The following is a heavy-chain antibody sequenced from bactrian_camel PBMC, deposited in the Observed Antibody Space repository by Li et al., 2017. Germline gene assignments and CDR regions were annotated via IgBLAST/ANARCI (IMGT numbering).Heavy chain of an antibody. CDR2: LWSDGTNT. CDR1: GFPFSSHQ. CDR3: ATDPTYGPDNY. J-gene: IGHJ4*01. V-gene: IGHV3-2*01. Sequence: VQLVESGGGLAQPGNSLEISCAASGFPFSSHQMYWVRQAPGKGLEWVSNLWSDGTNTYYADSVKGLFTISRDNAKNTLYLQMNNLKSEDTALYYCATDPTYGPDNYWGQGTQVTVS. D-gene: IGHD5*01.